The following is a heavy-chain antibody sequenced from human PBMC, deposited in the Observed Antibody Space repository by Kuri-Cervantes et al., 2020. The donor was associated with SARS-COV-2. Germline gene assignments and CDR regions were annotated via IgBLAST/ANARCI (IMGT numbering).Heavy chain of an antibody. CDR3: ARGVGGCSGGSCYSGVSGWFDP. D-gene: IGHD2-15*01. J-gene: IGHJ5*02. V-gene: IGHV1-3*01. CDR2: INAGNGNT. Sequence: ASVKVSCKASGYTSTFYAMNWVRQAPGQGLEWMGWINAGNGNTKYSQKFQGRVTITRDTSASTAYMELSSLRSEDTAVYYCARGVGGCSGGSCYSGVSGWFDPWGQGTLVTVSS. CDR1: GYTSTFYA.